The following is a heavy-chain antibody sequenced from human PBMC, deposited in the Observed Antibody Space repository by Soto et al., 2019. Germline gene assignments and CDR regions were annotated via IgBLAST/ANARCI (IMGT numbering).Heavy chain of an antibody. CDR1: GGSFSGYS. V-gene: IGHV4-34*02. CDR3: AREGGSGWYYYDY. CDR2: INYTGTT. J-gene: IGHJ4*01. Sequence: QVQLQQWGAGLLKPSETLSLTCAVNGGSFSGYSWTWIRQAPGKGLDLIGEINYTGTTNYSPSLKSRVTLSVDTSRDQFSLELTSVSAAATAVYYCAREGGSGWYYYDYWGHGTLVTVSS. D-gene: IGHD6-19*01.